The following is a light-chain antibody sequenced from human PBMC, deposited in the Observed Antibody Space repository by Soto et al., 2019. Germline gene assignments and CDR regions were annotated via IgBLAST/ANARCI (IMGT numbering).Light chain of an antibody. J-gene: IGKJ3*01. CDR1: QDIRYF. CDR3: QTSNSAPFT. Sequence: DIQMTQSPSSLSASVGDRVTITCRASQDIRYFLAWYQQKPGKVPELLIYAVSALQPGFPSRFSGSGSGTDFTFTISSLQPGDVATYYCQTSNSAPFTFGPGTKVDVK. CDR2: AVS. V-gene: IGKV1-27*01.